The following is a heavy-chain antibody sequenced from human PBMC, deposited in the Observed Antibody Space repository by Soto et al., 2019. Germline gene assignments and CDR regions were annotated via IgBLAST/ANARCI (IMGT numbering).Heavy chain of an antibody. J-gene: IGHJ6*03. CDR1: GFTFSSYG. V-gene: IGHV3-33*01. D-gene: IGHD2-2*01. Sequence: QVQLVESGGGVVQPGRSLRLSCAASGFTFSSYGMHWVRQAPGKGLEWVAVIWYDGSNKYYADSVKGRFTISRDNSKNTLYLQMYSLRAEDTAVYYCARARAAMRRVNYYYYYMDVWGKGTTVTVS. CDR3: ARARAAMRRVNYYYYYMDV. CDR2: IWYDGSNK.